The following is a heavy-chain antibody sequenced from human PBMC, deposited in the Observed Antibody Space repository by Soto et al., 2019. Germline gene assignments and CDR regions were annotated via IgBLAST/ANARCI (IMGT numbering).Heavy chain of an antibody. J-gene: IGHJ4*01. CDR3: TTDSYITIVIVRFDY. CDR1: GFTFSDYC. D-gene: IGHD3-22*01. V-gene: IGHV3-11*01. Sequence: GSLRLSCAASGFTFSDYCMSWIRQAPGKGLEWVSYISSSGSTIYYADSVKGRFTISRDNAKNSLYLQMNSLKTEDTAVYYCTTDSYITIVIVRFDYWGHGTLVTVSS. CDR2: ISSSGSTI.